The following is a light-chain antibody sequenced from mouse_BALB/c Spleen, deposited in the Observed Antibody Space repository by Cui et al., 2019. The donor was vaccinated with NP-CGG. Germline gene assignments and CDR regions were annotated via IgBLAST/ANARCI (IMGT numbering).Light chain of an antibody. Sequence: QAVVTQETALTTSPGESVTRTCRSSTGAVTTSHYANWVQEKPDHLFTGLIGGTNNRVPGVPARFSGSLIGDKTALTITGAQTEDEAIYFCALWYSNHWVFGGGTKLTVL. CDR1: TGAVTTSHY. V-gene: IGLV1*01. J-gene: IGLJ1*01. CDR3: ALWYSNHWV. CDR2: GTN.